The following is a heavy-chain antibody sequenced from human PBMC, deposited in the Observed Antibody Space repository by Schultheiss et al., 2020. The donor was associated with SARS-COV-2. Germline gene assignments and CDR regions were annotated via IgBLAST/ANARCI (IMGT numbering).Heavy chain of an antibody. J-gene: IGHJ6*03. Sequence: GGSLRLSCAASGFTFSSYWMSWVRQAPGKGLEWVANIKQDGSEKYYVDSVKGRFTISRDNSKNTLYLQMNSLRAEDTAVYYCAKDVATLNAVYYYYYMDVWGKGTTVTVSS. V-gene: IGHV3-7*03. CDR1: GFTFSSYW. CDR3: AKDVATLNAVYYYYYMDV. CDR2: IKQDGSEK. D-gene: IGHD5-12*01.